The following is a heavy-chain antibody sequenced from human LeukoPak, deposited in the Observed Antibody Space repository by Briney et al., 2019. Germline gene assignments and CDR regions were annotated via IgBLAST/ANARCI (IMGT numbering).Heavy chain of an antibody. J-gene: IGHJ4*02. V-gene: IGHV3-30*04. CDR1: GFTFSSYA. D-gene: IGHD2-2*01. CDR3: VSFYETY. Sequence: GRSLRLSCAASGFTFSSYAMHWVRQAPGKGLEWVAVISYDGSNKYYADSVKGRFTISRDNAQNSLYLQMHSLRAEDTAVYYCVSFYETYWGRGTLVTVSS. CDR2: ISYDGSNK.